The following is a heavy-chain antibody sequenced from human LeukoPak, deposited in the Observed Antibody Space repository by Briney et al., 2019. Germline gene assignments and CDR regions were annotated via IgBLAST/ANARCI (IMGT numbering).Heavy chain of an antibody. CDR3: ASTYCSSTSCYIGGIDY. Sequence: ASVKVSCKASGYTFTSYGISWVRQAPGQGLEWMGWISAYNGNTNYAQKLQGRVTMTTDTSTSTAYMELRSLRSDDTAVYYCASTYCSSTSCYIGGIDYWGQGTLVTVSS. CDR1: GYTFTSYG. V-gene: IGHV1-18*01. J-gene: IGHJ4*02. CDR2: ISAYNGNT. D-gene: IGHD2-2*02.